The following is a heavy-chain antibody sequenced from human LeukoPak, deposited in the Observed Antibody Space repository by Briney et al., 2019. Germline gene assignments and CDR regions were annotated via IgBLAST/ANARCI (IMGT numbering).Heavy chain of an antibody. CDR1: GGTFTIYA. CDR3: ARDGMDYYDSSGYQNYFDY. CDR2: IIPIFGTA. J-gene: IGHJ4*02. D-gene: IGHD3-22*01. Sequence: GASGTVSFTSAGGTFTIYAISRVRQAPGQGQEWKGGIIPIFGTANYAQKFQGRVSITAGESTSTAYMELSSLRSEDTAVYYCARDGMDYYDSSGYQNYFDYWGQGTLVTVSS. V-gene: IGHV1-69*13.